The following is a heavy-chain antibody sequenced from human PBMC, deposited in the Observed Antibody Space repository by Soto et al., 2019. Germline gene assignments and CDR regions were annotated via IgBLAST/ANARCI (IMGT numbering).Heavy chain of an antibody. J-gene: IGHJ5*02. CDR1: GGSFSGYY. Sequence: SETLSLTCAVYGGSFSGYYWSWIRQPPGKGLEWIGEINHSGSTNYNPSLKSRVTISVDTSKNQFSLKLSSVTAADTAVYYCGRVYFYVSARSRQFDPWGQGTLVTVSS. D-gene: IGHD6-6*01. CDR2: INHSGST. CDR3: GRVYFYVSARSRQFDP. V-gene: IGHV4-34*01.